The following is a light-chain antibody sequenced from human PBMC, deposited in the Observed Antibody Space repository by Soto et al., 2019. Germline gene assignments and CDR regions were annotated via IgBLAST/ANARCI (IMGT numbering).Light chain of an antibody. CDR2: EVS. J-gene: IGLJ1*01. CDR1: SSDVGGYNY. V-gene: IGLV2-14*01. CDR3: SSYASSSNYV. Sequence: QSALTQPASVSGSPGQSITISCTGNSSDVGGYNYVSWYQHHPGKAPKLIIYEVSNRPSGVSNRFTGSKSGNTASLTISGLQAEDESDYYCSSYASSSNYVFGTGTKLTVL.